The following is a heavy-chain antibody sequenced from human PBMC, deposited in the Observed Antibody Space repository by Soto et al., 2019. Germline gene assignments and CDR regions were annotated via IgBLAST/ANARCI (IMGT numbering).Heavy chain of an antibody. V-gene: IGHV1-69*10. J-gene: IGHJ4*02. Sequence: APVKVSYKASGGSFSTYPVSSVKKAPGQGLEWLGDIIPLLGTTNYAQRVQGKPTTTPDHSTSTAYNQLSSLSPAHTAVYYCTLMVDSGYYFRWLERRGQGSLVSVSS. CDR1: GGSFSTYP. D-gene: IGHD3-3*01. CDR2: IIPLLGTT. CDR3: TLMVDSGYYFRWLER.